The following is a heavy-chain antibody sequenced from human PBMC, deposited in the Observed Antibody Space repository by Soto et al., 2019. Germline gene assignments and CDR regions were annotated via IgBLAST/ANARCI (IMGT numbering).Heavy chain of an antibody. J-gene: IGHJ4*02. V-gene: IGHV3-21*01. D-gene: IGHD2-15*01. CDR1: GFTFSSYS. CDR3: ARGWWQRGPGDY. Sequence: EVQLVESGGGLVKPGGSLRLSCAASGFTFSSYSMNWVRQAPGKGPEWVSSISTSSSNIYYADSLKGRFTISRDNAKNSLYLQMNTLRAEDTAVYYCARGWWQRGPGDYWGQGTLVTVSS. CDR2: ISTSSSNI.